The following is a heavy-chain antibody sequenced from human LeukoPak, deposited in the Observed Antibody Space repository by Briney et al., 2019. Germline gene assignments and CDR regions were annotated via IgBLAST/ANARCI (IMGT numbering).Heavy chain of an antibody. CDR3: ARHGGYCSGGSCYSYFDY. Sequence: SETLSLTCTVSGGSISSSSYYWGWIRQPPGKGLEWIGSIYYSGSTYYNPSLKSRVTISVDTSKNQFSLKLSSVTAADTAVYYCARHGGYCSGGSCYSYFDYWGQGTLVTVSS. CDR1: GGSISSSSYY. CDR2: IYYSGST. D-gene: IGHD2-15*01. J-gene: IGHJ4*02. V-gene: IGHV4-39*01.